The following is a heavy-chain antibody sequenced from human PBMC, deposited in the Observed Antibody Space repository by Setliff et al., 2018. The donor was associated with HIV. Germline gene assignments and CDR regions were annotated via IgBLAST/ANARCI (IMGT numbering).Heavy chain of an antibody. CDR1: GGSITGHY. V-gene: IGHV4-59*08. CDR2: IHYSGSS. J-gene: IGHJ3*02. D-gene: IGHD1-26*01. CDR3: ARLPWGGSNLDNSGAFDI. Sequence: SETLSLTCTVSGGSITGHYWSWIWQPPGKGLEWIGYIHYSGSSNYNPSLKSRVTISVDTSKNQLSLSLTSVTAADTAVYFCARLPWGGSNLDNSGAFDIWGQGTMVTV.